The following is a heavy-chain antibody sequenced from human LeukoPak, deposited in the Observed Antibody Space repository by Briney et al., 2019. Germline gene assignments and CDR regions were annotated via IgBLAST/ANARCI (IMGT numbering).Heavy chain of an antibody. V-gene: IGHV3-23*01. J-gene: IGHJ6*02. CDR3: ARPAYYYDSRGLGDV. CDR1: GFTFSSYA. Sequence: GGSLRLSCAASGFTFSSYATSWVRQAPGKGLEWVSAISGSGGSTYYADSVKGRFTISRDNSKNTLYLQMNSLRAEDTAVYYCARPAYYYDSRGLGDVWGQGTTVTVSS. CDR2: ISGSGGST. D-gene: IGHD3-22*01.